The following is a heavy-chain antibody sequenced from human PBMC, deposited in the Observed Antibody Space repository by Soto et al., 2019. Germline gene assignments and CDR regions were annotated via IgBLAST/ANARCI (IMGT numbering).Heavy chain of an antibody. V-gene: IGHV3-23*01. CDR3: AKLSGWYGGAFDI. J-gene: IGHJ3*02. Sequence: EVQRLESGGGLVQPGGSLRLSCAASGFTFSSYAMSWVRQAPGKGLELVSAISGSGGSTYYADSVKGRFTLSRDNSKNTLYLQMNSLRAEDTAVYYCAKLSGWYGGAFDIWGQGTMVTVSS. D-gene: IGHD6-19*01. CDR1: GFTFSSYA. CDR2: ISGSGGST.